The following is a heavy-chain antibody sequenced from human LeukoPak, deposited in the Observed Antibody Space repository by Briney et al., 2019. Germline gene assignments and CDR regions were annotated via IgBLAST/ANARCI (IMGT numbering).Heavy chain of an antibody. CDR3: ARGSVLMAYFDY. V-gene: IGHV4-34*01. Sequence: PSETLSLTCVVYGGSFSGYYWSWIRQPPGKGLEWIGEINHSGSTNYNPSLKSRVTISVDTSKNQFSLKLSSVTAADTAVYYCARGSVLMAYFDYWGQGTLVTVSS. D-gene: IGHD2-8*01. J-gene: IGHJ4*02. CDR1: GGSFSGYY. CDR2: INHSGST.